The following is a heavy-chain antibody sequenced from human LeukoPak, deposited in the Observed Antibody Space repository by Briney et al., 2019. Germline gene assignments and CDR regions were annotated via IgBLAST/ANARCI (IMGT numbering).Heavy chain of an antibody. Sequence: PSETLSLTCTVSGGSISSSSYYWGWIRQPPGKGLEWIGSIYYSGSTYYNPSLKSRVTISVDTSKNQFSLKLSSVTAADTAVYYCARTRRLLYYFDYWGQGTLVTVSS. J-gene: IGHJ4*02. CDR3: ARTRRLLYYFDY. CDR1: GGSISSSSYY. V-gene: IGHV4-39*07. CDR2: IYYSGST. D-gene: IGHD3-22*01.